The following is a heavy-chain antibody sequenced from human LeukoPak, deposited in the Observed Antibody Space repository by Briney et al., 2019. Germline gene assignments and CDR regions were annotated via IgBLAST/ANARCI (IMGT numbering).Heavy chain of an antibody. CDR3: ARDSITGGYYGMDV. V-gene: IGHV1-2*02. Sequence: GASVKVSCKASGYTFTGYYMHWVRQVPGQGLEWMGWINPNSGGTKYAQNFQGRVTMTRDTSISTAYMELSRLRSDDTAVYYCARDSITGGYYGMDVWGQGTTVTVSS. J-gene: IGHJ6*02. CDR1: GYTFTGYY. CDR2: INPNSGGT. D-gene: IGHD1-14*01.